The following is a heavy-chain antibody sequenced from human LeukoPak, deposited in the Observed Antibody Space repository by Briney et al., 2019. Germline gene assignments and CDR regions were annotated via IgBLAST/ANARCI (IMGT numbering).Heavy chain of an antibody. D-gene: IGHD3-9*01. CDR1: GGSISSYY. J-gene: IGHJ5*02. V-gene: IGHV4-59*01. Sequence: SETLSLTCTVSGGSISSYYWSWIRQPPGEGLEWIGYIYYSGSTNYNPSLKSRVTISVDTSKNQFSLKLSSVTAADTAVYYCARGKGYDILTGLNWFDPWGQGTLVTVSS. CDR2: IYYSGST. CDR3: ARGKGYDILTGLNWFDP.